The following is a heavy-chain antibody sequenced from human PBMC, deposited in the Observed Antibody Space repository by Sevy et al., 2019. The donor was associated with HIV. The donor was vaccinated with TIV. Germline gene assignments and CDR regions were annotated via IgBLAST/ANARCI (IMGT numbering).Heavy chain of an antibody. D-gene: IGHD3-3*01. CDR3: ARGPDTEISLHHVMRSFEWVFRGKSFDY. CDR2: IWYDGSKQ. V-gene: IGHV3-30*04. J-gene: IGHJ4*02. Sequence: GGSLRLSCEGSGFSFGTYSMHWVRQAPGKGLEWVGVIWYDGSKQSYADSVKGRATFSRDNSKSTMYLDMNALRAEDTAVYYCARGPDTEISLHHVMRSFEWVFRGKSFDYWGQGALVTVSS. CDR1: GFSFGTYS.